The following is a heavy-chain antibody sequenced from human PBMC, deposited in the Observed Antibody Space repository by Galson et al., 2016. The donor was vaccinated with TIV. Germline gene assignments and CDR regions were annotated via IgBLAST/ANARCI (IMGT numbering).Heavy chain of an antibody. D-gene: IGHD6-19*01. CDR1: GFTFSSYA. CDR3: VKDQRVPYSSGWYDY. CDR2: ISVSGIST. Sequence: SLRLSCAASGFTFSSYAMSWVRQAPGKGLEWVSSISVSGISTYYADSVKGRFTISRDNSKNTPYLQMNSLRAEDTAVYYCVKDQRVPYSSGWYDYWGQGTLVTVSS. J-gene: IGHJ4*02. V-gene: IGHV3-23*01.